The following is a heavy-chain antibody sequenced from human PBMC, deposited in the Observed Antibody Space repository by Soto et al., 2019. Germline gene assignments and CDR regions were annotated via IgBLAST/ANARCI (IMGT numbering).Heavy chain of an antibody. CDR1: GGSISSYY. J-gene: IGHJ6*02. CDR2: IYYSGST. CDR3: AREDYYYDSSNGMDV. D-gene: IGHD3-22*01. Sequence: SETVSLTCTVSGGSISSYYWSWIRPPPGKGLEWIGYIYYSGSTNYNPSLKSRVTISVDTSKNQFSLKLSSVTAADTAVYYCAREDYYYDSSNGMDVWGQGTTVTVS. V-gene: IGHV4-59*01.